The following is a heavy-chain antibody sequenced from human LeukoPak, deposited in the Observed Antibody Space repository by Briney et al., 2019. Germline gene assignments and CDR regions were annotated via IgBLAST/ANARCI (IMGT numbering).Heavy chain of an antibody. CDR1: GFTFSSYS. J-gene: IGHJ3*01. D-gene: IGHD6-6*01. Sequence: PGGSLRLSCAASGFTFSSYSMNWVRQAPGKGLEWVSSISSSSSYIYYADSLKGRFTISRDNAKHSLYLQMNSLRAEDTALYYCARHGSSSSLDAFDVWGQGTMVTVSS. CDR3: ARHGSSSSLDAFDV. V-gene: IGHV3-21*01. CDR2: ISSSSSYI.